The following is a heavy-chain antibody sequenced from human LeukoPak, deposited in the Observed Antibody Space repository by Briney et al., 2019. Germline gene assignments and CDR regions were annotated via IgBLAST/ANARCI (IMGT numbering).Heavy chain of an antibody. D-gene: IGHD6-13*01. V-gene: IGHV4-34*01. CDR1: GGSFSGYY. CDR3: ARGIAGKYSYYYYYMDV. J-gene: IGHJ6*03. CDR2: INHSGST. Sequence: SETLSLTCAVYGGSFSGYYWSWIRQPPGKGLEWIGEINHSGSTNYNPSLKSRVTISVDTSKNQFSLKLSSVTAADTAVYYCARGIAGKYSYYYYYMDVWGKGTTVTISS.